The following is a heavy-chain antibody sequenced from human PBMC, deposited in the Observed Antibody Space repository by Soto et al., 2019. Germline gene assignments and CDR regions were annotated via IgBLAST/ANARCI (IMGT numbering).Heavy chain of an antibody. V-gene: IGHV3-7*01. D-gene: IGHD3-10*01. Sequence: GGSLRLSCAASGFTFSSYWMSWVRQAPGKGLEWVANIKQDGSEKYYVDSVKGRFTISRDNAKNSLYLQMNSLRAEDTAVYYCARSIGSGSYGPPYYFDYWGQGTLVTVSS. CDR1: GFTFSSYW. CDR2: IKQDGSEK. J-gene: IGHJ4*02. CDR3: ARSIGSGSYGPPYYFDY.